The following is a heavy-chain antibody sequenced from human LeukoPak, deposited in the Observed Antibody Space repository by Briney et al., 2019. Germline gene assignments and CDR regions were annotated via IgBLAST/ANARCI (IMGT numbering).Heavy chain of an antibody. CDR2: IFSNGDT. Sequence: QPGGSLRLSCTASEFTVIRNYMLWVRQAPGKGLEWVSLIFSNGDTHYADSVKGRFTISRDTSKNTVYLQMNSLRVEDAAMYYCTRDQMNYWGQGTLVTVSS. V-gene: IGHV3-53*01. D-gene: IGHD5-24*01. CDR1: EFTVIRNY. J-gene: IGHJ4*02. CDR3: TRDQMNY.